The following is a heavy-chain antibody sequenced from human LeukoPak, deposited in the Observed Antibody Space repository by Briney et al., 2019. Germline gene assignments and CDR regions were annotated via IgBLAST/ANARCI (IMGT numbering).Heavy chain of an antibody. CDR3: ARDGTRGRYFDWAYRRRDNWFDP. CDR2: ISAYNGNT. CDR1: GYTFTSYG. V-gene: IGHV1-18*01. J-gene: IGHJ5*02. Sequence: ASVKVSCKASGYTFTSYGISWVRQAPGQGLEWMGWISAYNGNTNYAQKLQGRVTMTTDTSTSTAYMELRSLRSDDTAVYYCARDGTRGRYFDWAYRRRDNWFDPWGQGTLVTVSS. D-gene: IGHD3-9*01.